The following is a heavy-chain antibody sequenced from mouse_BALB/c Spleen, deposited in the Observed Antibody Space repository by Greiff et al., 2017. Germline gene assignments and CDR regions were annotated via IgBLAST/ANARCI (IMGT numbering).Heavy chain of an antibody. Sequence: VQLQQFGAELVKPGASVKISCKASGYTFTDYNMDWVKQRPEQGLEWIGRIDPANGNTKYDPKFQGKATITADTSSNTAYLQLSSLTSEDTAVYYCARGYYEFAYWGQGTLVTVSA. J-gene: IGHJ3*01. CDR2: IDPANGNT. CDR1: GYTFTDYN. D-gene: IGHD2-3*01. CDR3: ARGYYEFAY. V-gene: IGHV14-3*02.